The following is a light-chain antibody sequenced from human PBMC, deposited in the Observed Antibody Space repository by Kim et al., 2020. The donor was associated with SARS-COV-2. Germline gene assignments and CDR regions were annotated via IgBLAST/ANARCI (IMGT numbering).Light chain of an antibody. J-gene: IGKJ4*01. CDR1: QSINTD. CDR3: QQNTNWPLT. CDR2: DAS. Sequence: EIVLTQSPATLSLSPGQIATLSCRASQSINTDLGWYQQKPGQAPRLLISDASNRATDIPARFSGSGSATDFTLTINSLEPEDFAVYYCQQNTNWPLTFGGGTKVEIK. V-gene: IGKV3-11*01.